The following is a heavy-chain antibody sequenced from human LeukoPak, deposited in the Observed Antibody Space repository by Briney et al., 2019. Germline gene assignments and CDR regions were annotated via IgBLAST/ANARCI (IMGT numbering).Heavy chain of an antibody. V-gene: IGHV3-30-3*01. Sequence: GGSLRLSCAASGFTFSSNAMHWVRQAPGEGLDWVALISYDGSDEYYADSVKSRFTISRDNSKNTLYLQMNSLRAEDTAVYYCARGYSSSWYSDYWGQGTLVTVSS. CDR3: ARGYSSSWYSDY. D-gene: IGHD6-13*01. CDR1: GFTFSSNA. J-gene: IGHJ4*02. CDR2: ISYDGSDE.